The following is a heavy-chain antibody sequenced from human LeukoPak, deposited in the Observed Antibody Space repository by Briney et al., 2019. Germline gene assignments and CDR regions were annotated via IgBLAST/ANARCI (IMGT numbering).Heavy chain of an antibody. V-gene: IGHV1-69*04. D-gene: IGHD1-26*01. CDR1: GGTFSSYA. CDR2: IIPILGIA. J-gene: IGHJ4*02. CDR3: ARGEWELPEGYFDY. Sequence: ASVKVSCKASGGTFSSYAISWVRQAPGQGLEWMGRIIPILGIANYAQKFQGRVTITADKSTSTAYMELSSLRSEDAAVYYCARGEWELPEGYFDYWGQGTLVTVSS.